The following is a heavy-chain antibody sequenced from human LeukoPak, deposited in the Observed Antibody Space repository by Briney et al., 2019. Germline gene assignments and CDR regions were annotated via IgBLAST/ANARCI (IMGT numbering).Heavy chain of an antibody. CDR2: MNPNSGNT. CDR3: ARASMYYDFWSGYYYNWFDP. Sequence: ASVKVSCKASGYTFTSYDINWVRQATGQGLEWMGWMNPNSGNTGYAQKFQGRVTMTRNTSISTAYMELSSLRFEDTAVYYCARASMYYDFWSGYYYNWFDPWGQGTLVTVSS. D-gene: IGHD3-3*01. J-gene: IGHJ5*02. CDR1: GYTFTSYD. V-gene: IGHV1-8*01.